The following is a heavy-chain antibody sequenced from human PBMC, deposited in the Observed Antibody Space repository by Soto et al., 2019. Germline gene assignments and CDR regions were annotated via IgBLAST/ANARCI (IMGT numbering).Heavy chain of an antibody. J-gene: IGHJ6*02. V-gene: IGHV1-18*04. CDR2: ISAYNGNT. D-gene: IGHD3-3*01. Sequence: WXSGQVSSNASACTFTSYGIIGVRQAPGQGLEWMGWISAYNGNTNYAQKLQGRVTMTTDTSTSTAYMELRSLRSDDTAVYYCAREEDFWSGPLVMRYGMDVWGQGTTVTVSS. CDR3: AREEDFWSGPLVMRYGMDV. CDR1: ACTFTSYG.